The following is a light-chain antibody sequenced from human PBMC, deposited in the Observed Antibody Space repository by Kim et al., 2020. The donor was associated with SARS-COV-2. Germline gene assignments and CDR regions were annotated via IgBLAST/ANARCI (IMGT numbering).Light chain of an antibody. V-gene: IGKV3-20*01. CDR3: QQYGNSPLT. CDR2: DAS. CDR1: QSVSSSS. Sequence: EIVLTQSPGTLSLSPGERATLSCRASQSVSSSSLAWYQQKPGQAPRLLIYDASSRATGIPGRFSGSGSGTDFTLTITRLEPEDFAVYYCQQYGNSPLTFGGGTKVDIK. J-gene: IGKJ4*01.